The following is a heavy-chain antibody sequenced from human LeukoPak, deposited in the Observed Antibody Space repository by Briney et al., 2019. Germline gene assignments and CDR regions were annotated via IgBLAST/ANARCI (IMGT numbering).Heavy chain of an antibody. CDR3: ARDAAYSYGLFDY. Sequence: SETLSLTCTVSGDSISSDDYYWGWIRQPPGKGLEWIGSGFYNGTTYYNPSLKSRVTISVDTSKNQFSLKVTSVTAADTAVYYCARDAAYSYGLFDYWGQGTLVTVSS. CDR1: GDSISSDDYY. CDR2: GFYNGTT. V-gene: IGHV4-39*07. D-gene: IGHD5-18*01. J-gene: IGHJ4*02.